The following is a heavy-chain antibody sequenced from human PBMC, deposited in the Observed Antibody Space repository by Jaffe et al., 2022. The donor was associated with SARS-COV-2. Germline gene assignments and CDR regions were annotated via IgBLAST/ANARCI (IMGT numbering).Heavy chain of an antibody. Sequence: QMQLVQSGPEVKKPGTSVKVSCKASGFTFTSSAMQWVRQARGQRLEWIGWIVVGSGNTNYAQKFQERVTITRDMSTSTAYMELSSLRSEDTAVYYCAAGSHDYSNRGRTYYYYGMDVWGQGTTVTVSS. CDR3: AAGSHDYSNRGRTYYYYGMDV. CDR1: GFTFTSSA. D-gene: IGHD4-4*01. V-gene: IGHV1-58*02. CDR2: IVVGSGNT. J-gene: IGHJ6*02.